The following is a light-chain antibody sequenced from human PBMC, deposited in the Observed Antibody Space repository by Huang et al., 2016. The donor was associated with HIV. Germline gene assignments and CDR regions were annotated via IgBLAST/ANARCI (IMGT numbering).Light chain of an antibody. CDR3: QQSNTS. V-gene: IGKV1-5*03. CDR2: KTS. CDR1: QSIGNW. Sequence: DIQMTQSPSTLSASVGDRITITCRASQSIGNWLAWYQQKPGKAPKVLIYKTSYLESGVPSRFSGSGSGTEFTLTISCLQPDDFATYYCQQSNTSFGQGTKVEI. J-gene: IGKJ1*01.